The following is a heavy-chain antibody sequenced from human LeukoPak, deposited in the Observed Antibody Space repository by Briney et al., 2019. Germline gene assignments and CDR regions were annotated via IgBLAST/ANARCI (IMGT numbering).Heavy chain of an antibody. CDR2: VRGSGSDT. CDR3: AKTSRGNSAYDSPFDY. Sequence: PGESLRLSCAVSGFTFSTYAMSWVRQAPGKGLEWISAVRGSGSDTYYAYSVKGRSTISRDNSKNTLYLQMYSLRAGDTAIYYCAKTSRGNSAYDSPFDYWGQGTLVTVSS. D-gene: IGHD5-12*01. V-gene: IGHV3-23*01. CDR1: GFTFSTYA. J-gene: IGHJ4*02.